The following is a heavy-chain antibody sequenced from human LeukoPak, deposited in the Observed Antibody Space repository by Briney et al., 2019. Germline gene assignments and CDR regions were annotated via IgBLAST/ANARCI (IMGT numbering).Heavy chain of an antibody. V-gene: IGHV3-7*01. D-gene: IGHD3-16*02. Sequence: PGGSLRLSCAASGLTLIGNGRGGVGQAQGKGLGGVANIKQDGSEKYYVDSVKGRFTISRDNDKNSLFLQMTSLRAEDTAVYYCARVGGRYSPLGYWGQGTLVTVSS. J-gene: IGHJ4*02. CDR2: IKQDGSEK. CDR1: GLTLIGNG. CDR3: ARVGGRYSPLGY.